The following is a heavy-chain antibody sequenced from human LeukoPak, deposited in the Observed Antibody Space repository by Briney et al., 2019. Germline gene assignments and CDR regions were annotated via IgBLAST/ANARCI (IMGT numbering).Heavy chain of an antibody. CDR2: ICGDGGST. V-gene: IGHV3-43*02. Sequence: PGGSLRLSCATSGLGFDESAMRWVRQAPGKGLEWGSLICGDGGSTYYAGPVKGGFTISRDNSKNSLYLQMNSLRTDDTALYYCAKDIGEQWFFDYWGQGPLVTVSS. CDR1: GLGFDESA. D-gene: IGHD3-10*01. J-gene: IGHJ4*02. CDR3: AKDIGEQWFFDY.